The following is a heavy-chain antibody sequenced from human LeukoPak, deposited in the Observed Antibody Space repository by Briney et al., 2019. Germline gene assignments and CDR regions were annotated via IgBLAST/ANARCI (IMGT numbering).Heavy chain of an antibody. CDR1: GFTFNIYS. J-gene: IGHJ4*02. D-gene: IGHD3-10*01. CDR3: ARVLWFGELLGPLDY. Sequence: GGSLRLSCGASGFTFNIYSMNWVRQAPGKGLEWVSSISSSSSYIYYADSVRGRFTISRDNAKNSLFLQMNSLRGEDTAVYYCARVLWFGELLGPLDYWGQGTLVTVSS. V-gene: IGHV3-21*01. CDR2: ISSSSSYI.